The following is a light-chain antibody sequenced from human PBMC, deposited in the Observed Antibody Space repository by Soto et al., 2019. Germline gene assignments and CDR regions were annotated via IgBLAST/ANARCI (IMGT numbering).Light chain of an antibody. CDR2: GAS. CDR1: EIFSTN. J-gene: IGKJ1*01. V-gene: IGKV3-15*01. Sequence: EIEMTQSPATLSLAPGERVTLSFRAIEIFSTNLARYQQKAGQAPRLLIYGASTSATGIPARFSGSGSGTEFTLPISGLQSEDFAVHSCQQYSXWRTFGQRTKV. CDR3: QQYSXWRT.